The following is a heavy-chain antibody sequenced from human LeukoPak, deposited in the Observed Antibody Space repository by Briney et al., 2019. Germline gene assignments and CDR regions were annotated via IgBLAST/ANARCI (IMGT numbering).Heavy chain of an antibody. D-gene: IGHD4-17*01. CDR1: GFTFSSYA. V-gene: IGHV3-23*01. J-gene: IGHJ4*02. CDR2: ISGSGGST. CDR3: AKASTMTTAGYFDY. Sequence: PPGGSLRLSCAASGFTFSSYAMSWVRQAPGKGLEWVTAISGSGGSTYYADSVKGRFTISRDNSKNTLYLQMNSLRGEDTAVYYCAKASTMTTAGYFDYWGQGTLVTVSS.